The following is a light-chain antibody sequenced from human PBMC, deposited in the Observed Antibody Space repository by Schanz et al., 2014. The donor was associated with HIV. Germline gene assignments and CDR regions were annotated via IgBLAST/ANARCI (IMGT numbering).Light chain of an antibody. CDR2: EVS. Sequence: QSALTQPPSASGSPGQSVTISCTGTSSDVGGYNYVSWYQQHPGKAPKLMIYEVSKRPSGVSNRFSGSKSGNTASLTISGLQAEDEADYYCSSFAGSNIPWVFGGGTKLTVL. CDR3: SSFAGSNIPWV. J-gene: IGLJ3*02. CDR1: SSDVGGYNY. V-gene: IGLV2-8*01.